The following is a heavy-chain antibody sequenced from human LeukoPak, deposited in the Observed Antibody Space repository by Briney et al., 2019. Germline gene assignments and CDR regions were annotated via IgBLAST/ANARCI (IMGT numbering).Heavy chain of an antibody. Sequence: ASVKVSGKASGYTFTSYYIHWVRQAPGQGLEWMGVITPTGGTTNYAQKFQGRVTMTRDTSASTVYMELSSLRSEDTAVYYCARSYDYSNSNWFDPWGQGTLVTVSS. CDR2: ITPTGGTT. CDR3: ARSYDYSNSNWFDP. V-gene: IGHV1-46*01. D-gene: IGHD4-11*01. CDR1: GYTFTSYY. J-gene: IGHJ5*02.